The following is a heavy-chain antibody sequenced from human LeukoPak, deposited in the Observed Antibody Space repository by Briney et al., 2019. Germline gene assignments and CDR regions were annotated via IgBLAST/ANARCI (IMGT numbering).Heavy chain of an antibody. D-gene: IGHD4-17*01. Sequence: GGSLRLSCAVSGFTFDTYAMSWVRQAPWKGLEWVSSISANGANTYYADPVKGRFTISRDNSKNTLYLQMNSLRAEDTAVYYCAKVFDGDPTFDYWGQGTLVTVSS. V-gene: IGHV3-23*01. CDR1: GFTFDTYA. CDR2: ISANGANT. CDR3: AKVFDGDPTFDY. J-gene: IGHJ4*02.